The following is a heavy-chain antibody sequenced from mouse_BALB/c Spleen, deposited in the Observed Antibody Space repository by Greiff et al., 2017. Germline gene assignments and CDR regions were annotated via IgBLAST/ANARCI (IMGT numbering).Heavy chain of an antibody. CDR1: GFTFSSYA. J-gene: IGHJ3*01. CDR2: ISSGGSYT. Sequence: EVQVVESGGGLVKPGGSLKLSCAASGFTFSSYAMSWVRQTPEKRLEWVATISSGGSYTYYPDSVKGRFTISRDNAKNTLYLQMSSLRSEDTAMYYCARLRLAYWGQGTLVTVSA. V-gene: IGHV5-9-3*01. D-gene: IGHD2-12*01. CDR3: ARLRLAY.